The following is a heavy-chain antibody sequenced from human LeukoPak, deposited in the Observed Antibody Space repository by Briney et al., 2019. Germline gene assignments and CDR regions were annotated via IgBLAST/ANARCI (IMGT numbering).Heavy chain of an antibody. CDR1: GFTFSSYA. Sequence: PGGSLRLSCAASGFTFSSYAMSWVRQAPGKGLEWVSAISGSGGSTYYADSVKGRFTISRDNSKNTLYLQMNSLRAEDTAVYYCAKDSEEFSDYIWGSDYWGQGTLVTVPS. J-gene: IGHJ4*02. D-gene: IGHD3-16*01. CDR3: AKDSEEFSDYIWGSDY. CDR2: ISGSGGST. V-gene: IGHV3-23*01.